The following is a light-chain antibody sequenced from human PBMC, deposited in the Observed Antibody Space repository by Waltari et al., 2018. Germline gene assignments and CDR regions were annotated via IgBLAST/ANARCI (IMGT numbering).Light chain of an antibody. V-gene: IGKV1-39*01. J-gene: IGKJ4*01. CDR2: DTS. Sequence: DNQMTQSPSSLSASVGDRVTITCRTSQSISNYLNWYQQKPGKAPNLLIYDTSSLQSGVPSRFSGSGSGTDFTLTISSLHPEDFATYYCQQSYSSPRTFGGGTKVDIK. CDR1: QSISNY. CDR3: QQSYSSPRT.